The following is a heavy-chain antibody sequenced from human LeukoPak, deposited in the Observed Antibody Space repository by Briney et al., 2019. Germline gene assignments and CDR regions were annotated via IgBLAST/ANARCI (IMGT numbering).Heavy chain of an antibody. D-gene: IGHD4-17*01. CDR3: AKSTTVTQRGYFDY. V-gene: IGHV3-30*18. Sequence: GGSLRLSCAASGFTFSSYGMHWVRQAPAKGLEWVAIMSYDGSNKYYADSVKGRFTISRDNSKNTLYLQMNSLRAEDTAVYYCAKSTTVTQRGYFDYWGQGTLVTVSS. CDR2: MSYDGSNK. CDR1: GFTFSSYG. J-gene: IGHJ4*02.